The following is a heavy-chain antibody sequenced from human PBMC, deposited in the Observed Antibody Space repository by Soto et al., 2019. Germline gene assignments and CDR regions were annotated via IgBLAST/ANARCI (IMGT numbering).Heavy chain of an antibody. CDR3: ARDPGYSYVYN. CDR1: GYTFTSYA. D-gene: IGHD5-18*01. V-gene: IGHV1-3*01. Sequence: ASVKVSCKASGYTFTSYAMHWVRQAPGQRLEWMGWINAGNGNTKYSQKFQGRVTFIRDTSASTAYMELSSLSSEDTAVYYCARDPGYSYVYNWGQGTLVTVS. CDR2: INAGNGNT. J-gene: IGHJ4*02.